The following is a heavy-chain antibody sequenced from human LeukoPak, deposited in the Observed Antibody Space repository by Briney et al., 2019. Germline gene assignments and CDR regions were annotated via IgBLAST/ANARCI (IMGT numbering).Heavy chain of an antibody. Sequence: PSDTLSLTCTVSGDSISTSKSYWGWIRQPPLKGLGWIGGIYYTGNTYYNASLKSRVTISVDTSKNQFSLSLTSVTAADTAVYYCARDGATNCYDSSGPTTAGYFQHWGQGTLVTVSS. CDR1: GDSISTSKSY. J-gene: IGHJ1*01. V-gene: IGHV4-39*02. CDR3: ARDGATNCYDSSGPTTAGYFQH. CDR2: IYYTGNT. D-gene: IGHD3-22*01.